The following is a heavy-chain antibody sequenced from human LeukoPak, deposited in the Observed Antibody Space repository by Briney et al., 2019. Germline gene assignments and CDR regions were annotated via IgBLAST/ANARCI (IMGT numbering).Heavy chain of an antibody. D-gene: IGHD2/OR15-2a*01. J-gene: IGHJ4*02. V-gene: IGHV3-21*01. CDR3: QRDKSTEISCNVY. CDR2: ISSSGRYI. Sequence: GGSLRLSCAASGFTFSSHSMNWLRQAPGKGLEWVSAISSSGRYIYYADSVEGRFTFSRDNAKRSVFLQMDSLTAQDTALYYCQRDKSTEISCNVYWGQGTLVTVSS. CDR1: GFTFSSHS.